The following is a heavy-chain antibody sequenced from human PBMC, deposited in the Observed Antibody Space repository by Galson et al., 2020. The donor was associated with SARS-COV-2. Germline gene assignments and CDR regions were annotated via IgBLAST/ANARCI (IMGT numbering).Heavy chain of an antibody. V-gene: IGHV4-4*07. CDR2: IHASGST. CDR1: ADSISSNY. J-gene: IGHJ6*02. Sequence: ASETLSLTCTVSADSISSNYWSWIRQPAGKGLEWIWRIHASGSTNYNPSLKSRVTMSVDTSKNYFSLKLSSVTAADTAVYYCARESRRDGYNPYYYYYGLDVWGQGTTVTVSS. D-gene: IGHD5-12*01. CDR3: ARESRRDGYNPYYYYYGLDV.